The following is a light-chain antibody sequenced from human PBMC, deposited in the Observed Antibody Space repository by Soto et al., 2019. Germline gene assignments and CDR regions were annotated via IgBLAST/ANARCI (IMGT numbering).Light chain of an antibody. CDR2: KAS. V-gene: IGKV1-5*03. CDR3: QQQWT. Sequence: DIQMTQSPSTLSASVGDRVTITCRASQSISSWLAWYQQKPGKAPKLLIYKASSLESGVQSRFSGSGSGTEFTLTISSLQPDDFATYYCQQQWTFGQGTKVEIK. J-gene: IGKJ1*01. CDR1: QSISSW.